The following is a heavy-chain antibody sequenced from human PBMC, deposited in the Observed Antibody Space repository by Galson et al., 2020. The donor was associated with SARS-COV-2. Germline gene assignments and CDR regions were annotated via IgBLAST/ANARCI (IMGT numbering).Heavy chain of an antibody. J-gene: IGHJ6*02. V-gene: IGHV3-30*04. Sequence: GESLKISCAASGFTFSSYAMHWVRQAPGKGLEWVAVISYDGSNKYYADSVKGRFTISRDNSKNTLYLQMNSLRAEDTAVYYCARDLRYFDWLLYYGMDVWGQGTTVTVSS. D-gene: IGHD3-9*01. CDR1: GFTFSSYA. CDR2: ISYDGSNK. CDR3: ARDLRYFDWLLYYGMDV.